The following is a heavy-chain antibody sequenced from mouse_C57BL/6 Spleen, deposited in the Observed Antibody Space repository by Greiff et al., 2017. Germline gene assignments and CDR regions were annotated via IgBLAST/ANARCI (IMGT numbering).Heavy chain of an antibody. CDR2: IPPNSGST. Sequence: QVQLQQPGAELVKPGASVKLSCKASGYTFTSYWMHWVKQRPGQGLEWIGMIPPNSGSTTYNEKFKSKATLTVDKSSSTAYMQLSSLTAEDSAVYCGSRSYGIYGFDYWGQGTTLTVAS. CDR3: SRSYGIYGFDY. J-gene: IGHJ2*01. V-gene: IGHV1-64*01. CDR1: GYTFTSYW. D-gene: IGHD2-1*01.